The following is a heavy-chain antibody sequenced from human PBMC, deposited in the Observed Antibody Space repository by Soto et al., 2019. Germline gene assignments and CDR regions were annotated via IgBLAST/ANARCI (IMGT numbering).Heavy chain of an antibody. D-gene: IGHD5-12*01. CDR3: ARVKRDGYNYFRRGVFDY. V-gene: IGHV4-34*01. Sequence: QVQLQQWGAGLLKPSETLSLTCAVYGGSFSGYYWSWIRQPPGKGLEWIGEINHSGSTNYNPSLKSPVTISVDTSKNQFSLKLSSVTAADTAVYYCARVKRDGYNYFRRGVFDYWGQGTLVTVSS. J-gene: IGHJ4*02. CDR1: GGSFSGYY. CDR2: INHSGST.